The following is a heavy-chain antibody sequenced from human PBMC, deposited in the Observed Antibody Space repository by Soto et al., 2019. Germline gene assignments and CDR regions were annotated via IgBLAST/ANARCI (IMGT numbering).Heavy chain of an antibody. J-gene: IGHJ6*01. V-gene: IGHV3-33*03. Sequence: QVQLVESGGSVVQAGWSLRLFCAASGFKFSTSGMHWVRQAPGKGLQWVAVIWFYDSEIHYAESLKGRFTISKDNSKSSVYLQMNCLRAEDTAVYYCVTSNDMPVWGQWTMVTVSS. D-gene: IGHD2-2*01. CDR3: VTSNDMPV. CDR1: GFKFSTSG. CDR2: IWFYDSEI.